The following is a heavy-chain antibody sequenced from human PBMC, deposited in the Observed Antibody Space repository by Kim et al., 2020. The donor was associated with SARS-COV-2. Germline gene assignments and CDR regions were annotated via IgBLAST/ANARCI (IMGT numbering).Heavy chain of an antibody. V-gene: IGHV3-33*06. D-gene: IGHD5-12*01. Sequence: GGSLRLSCAASGFTFSSYGMHWVRQAPGKGLEWVAVIWYDGSNKYYADSVKGRFTISRDNSKNTLYLQMNSLRAEDTALDYCAKVGDSSGHAISYFDYSG. J-gene: IGHJ4*01. CDR3: AKVGDSSGHAISYFDY. CDR2: IWYDGSNK. CDR1: GFTFSSYG.